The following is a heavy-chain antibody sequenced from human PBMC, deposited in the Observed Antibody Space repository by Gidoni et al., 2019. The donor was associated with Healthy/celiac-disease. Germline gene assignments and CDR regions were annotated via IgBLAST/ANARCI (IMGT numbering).Heavy chain of an antibody. CDR2: IYHSGST. CDR1: GYSISSGYY. V-gene: IGHV4-38-2*02. CDR3: ASRPTTVTTNWFDP. D-gene: IGHD4-4*01. J-gene: IGHJ5*02. Sequence: QVQLQESGPGLVKPSETLSLTCTVSGYSISSGYYWGWIRQPPGKGLEWIGSIYHSGSTYYNPSLKSRVTISVDTSKNQFSLKLSSVTAADTAVYYCASRPTTVTTNWFDPWGQGTLVTVSS.